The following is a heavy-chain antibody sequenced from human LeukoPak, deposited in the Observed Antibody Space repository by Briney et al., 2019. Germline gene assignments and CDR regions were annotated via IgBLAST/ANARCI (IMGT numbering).Heavy chain of an antibody. D-gene: IGHD2-15*01. CDR2: ISSASGSI. CDR3: AKVMPPGRIRFYSYYMDV. V-gene: IGHV3-48*01. CDR1: GFTFSSYS. J-gene: IGHJ6*03. Sequence: PGGSLRLSCAASGFTFSSYSMNWVRQAPGKGLEWVSYISSASGSIYYADSVKGRFTISRDKSKNTLSLQMNGLRVEDTAVYYCAKVMPPGRIRFYSYYMDVWGKGTTVTVS.